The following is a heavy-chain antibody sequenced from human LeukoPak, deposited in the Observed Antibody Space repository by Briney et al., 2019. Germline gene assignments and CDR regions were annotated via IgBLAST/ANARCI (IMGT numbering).Heavy chain of an antibody. CDR3: AGYCGGGTCNAAGY. J-gene: IGHJ4*02. V-gene: IGHV3-11*01. D-gene: IGHD2-15*01. CDR1: GFTFSDYY. CDR2: ISSSGSTI. Sequence: GGSLRLSCAASGFTFSDYYMSWIRQAPGKGLEWVSYISSSGSTIYHADSVKGRFTTSRDNARNSLYLQMNSLRAEDTAVYYCAGYCGGGTCNAAGYWGQGTLVTVSS.